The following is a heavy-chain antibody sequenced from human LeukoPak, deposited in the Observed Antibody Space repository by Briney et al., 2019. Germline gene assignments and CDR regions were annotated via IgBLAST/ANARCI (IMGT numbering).Heavy chain of an antibody. CDR3: ARDRDGSNSLDI. CDR1: GGSFSSFY. D-gene: IGHD5-24*01. J-gene: IGHJ3*02. CDR2: IYYSGST. Sequence: SETLSLTCTVSGGSFSSFYWNWIRQPPGKGLEWIGYIYYSGSTNYNPSLKSRVTISVDTSKNQFSLKLSSVTAADTAVYYCARDRDGSNSLDIWGQGTVVTVYS. V-gene: IGHV4-59*01.